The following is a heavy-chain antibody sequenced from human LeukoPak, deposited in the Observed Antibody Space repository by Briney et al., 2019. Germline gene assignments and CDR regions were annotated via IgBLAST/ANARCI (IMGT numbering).Heavy chain of an antibody. D-gene: IGHD2-15*01. CDR1: GFTFSSYG. J-gene: IGHJ5*02. Sequence: PGGSLRLSCAASGFTFSSYGMHWVRQAPGKGLEWVAFIRYDGSNKYYADSVKGRFTISRDNSKNTLYLQMNSLRAEDTAVYYCAKDPFNHLVVVAAINPGSWFDPWGQGTLVTVSS. CDR2: IRYDGSNK. V-gene: IGHV3-30*02. CDR3: AKDPFNHLVVVAAINPGSWFDP.